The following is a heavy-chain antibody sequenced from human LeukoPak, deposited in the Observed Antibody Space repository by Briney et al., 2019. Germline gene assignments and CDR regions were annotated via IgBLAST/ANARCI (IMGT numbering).Heavy chain of an antibody. D-gene: IGHD6-13*01. CDR2: IYPGDSDT. CDR3: ARVIDAAGTRGMDV. V-gene: IGHV5-51*01. Sequence: GDSPKISCQVSGYSFASYWIGWARQMRGKGLEGMGIIYPGDSDTRYRPSFHGSVTISVDTSISTAYLQWSSLKASDTAMYYCARVIDAAGTRGMDVWGQGTTVTVSS. J-gene: IGHJ6*02. CDR1: GYSFASYW.